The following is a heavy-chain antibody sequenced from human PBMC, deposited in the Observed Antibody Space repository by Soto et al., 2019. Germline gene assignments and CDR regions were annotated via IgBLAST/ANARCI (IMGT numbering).Heavy chain of an antibody. D-gene: IGHD6-19*01. Sequence: SGPTLLNPTQTLTLTCTFFGFSLSTSGLCVSWIRQPQGKALEWLALIDWDDDKYYSTSLKTRLTISKDTSKNQVVLTMTNMDPVDTATYYCARAAGIAVADYGMDVWGQGTTVTVSS. V-gene: IGHV2-70*01. CDR3: ARAAGIAVADYGMDV. CDR2: IDWDDDK. CDR1: GFSLSTSGLC. J-gene: IGHJ6*02.